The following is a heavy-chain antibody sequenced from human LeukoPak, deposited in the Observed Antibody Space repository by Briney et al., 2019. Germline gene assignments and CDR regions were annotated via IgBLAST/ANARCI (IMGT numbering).Heavy chain of an antibody. D-gene: IGHD4-11*01. CDR1: GGTFSSYA. CDR3: ARQQGLQNLNFDY. J-gene: IGHJ4*02. V-gene: IGHV1-69*05. CDR2: IIPIFGTA. Sequence: ASVKVSCKASGGTFSSYAISWVRQAPGQGLEWMGGIIPIFGTANYAQKFEGRVTITTDESTSTAYMELSSLSPEDTAVYYCARQQGLQNLNFDYWGQGALVTVSS.